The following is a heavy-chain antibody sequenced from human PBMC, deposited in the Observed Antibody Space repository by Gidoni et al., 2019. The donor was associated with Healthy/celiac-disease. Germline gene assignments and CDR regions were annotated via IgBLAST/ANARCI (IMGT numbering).Heavy chain of an antibody. Sequence: EVQLVESGGGLVKPGGSMRLSCAASGFTFSRYSMNWVRQAPGKGLAWCSSISSSSSYIYYADSVKGRLTISRDNAKNSLYLQMNSLRAEDTAVYYCARDMNGLVYYYYGMDVWGQGTTVTVSS. CDR3: ARDMNGLVYYYYGMDV. V-gene: IGHV3-21*01. D-gene: IGHD3-9*01. J-gene: IGHJ6*02. CDR2: ISSSSSYI. CDR1: GFTFSRYS.